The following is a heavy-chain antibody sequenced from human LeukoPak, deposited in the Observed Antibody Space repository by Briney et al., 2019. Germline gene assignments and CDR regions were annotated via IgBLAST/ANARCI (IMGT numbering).Heavy chain of an antibody. J-gene: IGHJ4*02. CDR3: ARDRSSGTFYFDF. Sequence: GGSLRLSCSGSGFTFSSYAMHWVRQAPGKGLEWVALISHDGTYTYYADSVKGQFTISGDNSKDTLYLHMDSLRVEDTAVYYCARDRSSGTFYFDFWGQGTLVTVSS. V-gene: IGHV3-30-3*01. CDR2: ISHDGTYT. CDR1: GFTFSSYA. D-gene: IGHD6-19*01.